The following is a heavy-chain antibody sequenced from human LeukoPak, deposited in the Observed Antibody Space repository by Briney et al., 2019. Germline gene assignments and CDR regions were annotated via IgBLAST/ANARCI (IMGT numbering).Heavy chain of an antibody. V-gene: IGHV3-21*01. CDR3: ARVGYSSRDDYYYYYYMDV. Sequence: GGSLRLSCAASGFTFSSYSMNWVRQAPGKGLEWVSSISSISSYIYYADSVKGRFTISRDNAKNSLYLQMNSLRAEDTAVYYCARVGYSSRDDYYYYYYMDVWGKGTTVTVSS. D-gene: IGHD6-13*01. J-gene: IGHJ6*03. CDR2: ISSISSYI. CDR1: GFTFSSYS.